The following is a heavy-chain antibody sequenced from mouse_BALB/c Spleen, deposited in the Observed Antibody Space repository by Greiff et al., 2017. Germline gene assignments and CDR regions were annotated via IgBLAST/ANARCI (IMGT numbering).Heavy chain of an antibody. CDR3: NSWTTATRDIDY. CDR2: IDPENGDT. Sequence: EVQLQQSGAELVRSGASVKLSCTASGFNFTDYYMHWVKQRPEQGLEWIGWIDPENGDTEYAPKFQGKATMTADTSSNTAYLQLRSLTSENTAIYNYNSWTTATRDIDYWGQGTTLTVSS. CDR1: GFNFTDYY. J-gene: IGHJ2*01. V-gene: IGHV14-4*02. D-gene: IGHD1-2*01.